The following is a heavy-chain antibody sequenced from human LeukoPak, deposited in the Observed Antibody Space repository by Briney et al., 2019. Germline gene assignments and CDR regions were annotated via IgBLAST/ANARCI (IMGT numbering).Heavy chain of an antibody. CDR3: AKGGESSSWLFDY. CDR2: ISGGGDNT. V-gene: IGHV3-23*01. CDR1: GFTFSGFA. D-gene: IGHD6-13*01. J-gene: IGHJ4*02. Sequence: TGGSLRLSCAASGFTFSGFAMSWVRRTPGKGLEWVSGISGGGDNTLYADSVKGRFTISRDNSKNTLYLQMNSLRAEDTAVYYCAKGGESSSWLFDYWGQGTLVPVSS.